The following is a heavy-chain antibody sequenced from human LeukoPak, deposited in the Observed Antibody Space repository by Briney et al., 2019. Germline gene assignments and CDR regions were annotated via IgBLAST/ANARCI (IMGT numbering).Heavy chain of an antibody. J-gene: IGHJ4*02. CDR3: ARGGALEYYDSSGYRFDY. CDR1: GGTFISYA. V-gene: IGHV1-69*05. D-gene: IGHD3-22*01. CDR2: IIPIFGTA. Sequence: SVKVSCKASGGTFISYAISWVRQAPGQGLEWMGGIIPIFGTANYAQKFQGRVTITTDESTSTAYMELSSLRSEDTAVYYCARGGALEYYDSSGYRFDYWGQGTLVTVSS.